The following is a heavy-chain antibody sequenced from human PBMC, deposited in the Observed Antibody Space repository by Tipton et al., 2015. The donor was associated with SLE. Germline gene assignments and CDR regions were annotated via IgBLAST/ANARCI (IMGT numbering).Heavy chain of an antibody. Sequence: TLSLTCTVSGGSISSSSYYWGWIRQPPGKGLEWIGEINHSGSTNYNPSLKSRVTISVDTSKNQFSLKLSSVTAADTAVYYCARDRKSGGSCYSDYWGQGTLVTVSS. V-gene: IGHV4-39*07. CDR1: GGSISSSSYY. CDR2: INHSGST. CDR3: ARDRKSGGSCYSDY. J-gene: IGHJ4*02. D-gene: IGHD2-15*01.